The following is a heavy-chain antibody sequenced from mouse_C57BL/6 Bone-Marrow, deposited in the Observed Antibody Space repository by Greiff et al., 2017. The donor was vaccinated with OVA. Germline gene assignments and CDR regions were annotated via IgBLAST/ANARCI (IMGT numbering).Heavy chain of an antibody. CDR2: IYPGGGYT. V-gene: IGHV1-63*01. D-gene: IGHD1-1*01. CDR1: GYTFTNYW. Sequence: VQVVESGAELVRPGTSVKMSCKASGYTFTNYWIGWAKQRPGHGLEWIGDIYPGGGYTNYNEKFKGKATLTADKSSSTAYMQFSSLTSEDAAIYYCARVGYGSFLFDDWGQGTTLTVSS. J-gene: IGHJ2*01. CDR3: ARVGYGSFLFDD.